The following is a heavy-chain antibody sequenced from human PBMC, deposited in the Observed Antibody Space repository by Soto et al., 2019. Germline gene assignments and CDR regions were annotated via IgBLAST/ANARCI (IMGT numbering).Heavy chain of an antibody. CDR2: INSDGSFT. J-gene: IGHJ4*02. D-gene: IGHD1-26*01. V-gene: IGHV3-74*01. Sequence: PGGSLRLSCAASGFTFSSYWMHWVRQAPGKGLVWVSRINSDGSFTSYADSVKGRFTISRDNAKNTLYLQMNSLRAEDTAVYYCARDWEWELPDYWGQGTLVTVSS. CDR3: ARDWEWELPDY. CDR1: GFTFSSYW.